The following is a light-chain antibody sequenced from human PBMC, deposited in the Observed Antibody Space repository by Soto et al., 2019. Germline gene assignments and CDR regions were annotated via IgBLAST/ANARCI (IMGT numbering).Light chain of an antibody. J-gene: IGKJ4*01. CDR3: QQYNNWPPLT. V-gene: IGKV3D-15*01. CDR2: GAS. CDR1: QSVSSN. Sequence: EIVMTQSPATLSLSAGERVTLSCRASQSVSSNLAWYQQKPGQAPRLLIYGASTRATGIPARFSGSGSGTDFTLNISSLQSEDFAVYYCQQYNNWPPLTFGGGTKVEIK.